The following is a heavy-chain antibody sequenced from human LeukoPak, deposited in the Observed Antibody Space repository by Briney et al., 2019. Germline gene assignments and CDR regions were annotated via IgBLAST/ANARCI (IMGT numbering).Heavy chain of an antibody. Sequence: GGSLRLSCAASGFTFSGYSMNWVRQAPGKGLEWVSSISSSSSYIYYADSVKGRFTISRDNAKNSLYLQMNSLRAEDTAVYYCARDNEGAAGTFDYWGQGTLVTVSS. V-gene: IGHV3-21*01. CDR1: GFTFSGYS. CDR2: ISSSSSYI. J-gene: IGHJ4*02. CDR3: ARDNEGAAGTFDY. D-gene: IGHD6-13*01.